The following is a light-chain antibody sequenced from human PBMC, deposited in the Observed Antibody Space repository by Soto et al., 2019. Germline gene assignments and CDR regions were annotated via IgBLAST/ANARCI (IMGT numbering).Light chain of an antibody. V-gene: IGKV3-11*01. Sequence: DTVLTQSPVTLSLSPGEIATLSCSASQSVSSYLAWYQQKPGQAPRLLIYDASNRATGIPARFSGRGSGTDFTLTISSLEPEDFALYYCQQRSNWPRINFGQGTRLEIK. CDR2: DAS. CDR1: QSVSSY. CDR3: QQRSNWPRIN. J-gene: IGKJ5*01.